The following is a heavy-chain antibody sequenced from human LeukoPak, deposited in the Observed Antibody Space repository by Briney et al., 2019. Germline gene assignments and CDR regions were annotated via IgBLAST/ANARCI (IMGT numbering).Heavy chain of an antibody. V-gene: IGHV3-23*01. CDR1: GFTFSSYA. D-gene: IGHD4-11*01. CDR3: AKDLDYTTCGYYFDY. Sequence: GASLRLSCTASGFTFSSYAMNWVRQAPGQGLEWISGISAGGTFTYYADSVKGRFTISRDNSRKTLYLQMNSLRADDTAVYYCAKDLDYTTCGYYFDYWGQGTLVTVSS. CDR2: ISAGGTFT. J-gene: IGHJ4*02.